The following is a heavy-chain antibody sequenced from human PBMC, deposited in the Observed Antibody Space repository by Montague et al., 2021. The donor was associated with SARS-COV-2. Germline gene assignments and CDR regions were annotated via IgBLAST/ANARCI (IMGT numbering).Heavy chain of an antibody. CDR3: APLGFASRSYYTPHNWFDP. CDR2: IYWDDDE. V-gene: IGHV2-5*02. J-gene: IGHJ5*02. CDR1: GISLSTSGVG. Sequence: PALVKPTQTLTLTCTFSGISLSTSGVGVAWIRQPPGKALEWLALIYWDDDERYSPSMRSRLTITKDTSENQVVLRMTNMDPMDTAAYYCAPLGFASRSYYTPHNWFDPWGQGILVTVSS. D-gene: IGHD3-10*01.